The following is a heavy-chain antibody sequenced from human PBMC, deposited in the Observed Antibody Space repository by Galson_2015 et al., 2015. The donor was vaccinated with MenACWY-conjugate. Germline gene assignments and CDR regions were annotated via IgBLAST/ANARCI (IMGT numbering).Heavy chain of an antibody. CDR1: GFIFNTYG. J-gene: IGHJ4*01. Sequence: SLRLSCAASGFIFNTYGMAWARQAPGKGLEWVSTIKTDAVTKVYADSVRGRFSISRDNSRKSVSLQMDRVTAEDTAVYYCAFSTGFDFWGHGTLVAVSS. CDR3: AFSTGFDF. CDR2: IKTDAVTK. V-gene: IGHV3-23*01.